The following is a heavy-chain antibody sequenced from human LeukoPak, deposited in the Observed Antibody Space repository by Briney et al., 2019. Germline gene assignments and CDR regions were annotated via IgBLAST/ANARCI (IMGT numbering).Heavy chain of an antibody. CDR3: ARRLDVVAGKLNWFDP. V-gene: IGHV4-39*07. Sequence: NPSETLSLTCTVSGGSISSSSYYWGWIRQPPGKGLEWIGSIYYSGRTYYNPSLKSRVTISVDTSKNQFSLKLSSVTAADTAVYYCARRLDVVAGKLNWFDPWGQGTLVTVSS. CDR1: GGSISSSSYY. D-gene: IGHD6-19*01. CDR2: IYYSGRT. J-gene: IGHJ5*02.